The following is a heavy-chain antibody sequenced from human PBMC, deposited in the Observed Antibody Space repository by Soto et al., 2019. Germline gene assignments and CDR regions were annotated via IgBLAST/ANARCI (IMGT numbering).Heavy chain of an antibody. D-gene: IGHD3-3*01. CDR2: INAGNGNT. Sequence: ASVKVSCKASGYTFTSYAVHWVRQAPGQRLEWMGWINAGNGNTKYSQKFQGRVTITRDTSASTAYMELSSLRSEDTAVYYCARDYGEWLSLLAVRYYYYYMDVWGKGTTVTVS. V-gene: IGHV1-3*01. CDR3: ARDYGEWLSLLAVRYYYYYMDV. CDR1: GYTFTSYA. J-gene: IGHJ6*03.